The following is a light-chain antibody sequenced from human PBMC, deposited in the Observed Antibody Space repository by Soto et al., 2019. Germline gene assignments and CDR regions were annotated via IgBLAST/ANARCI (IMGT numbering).Light chain of an antibody. J-gene: IGKJ5*01. CDR1: QSVSSN. CDR3: QEYDNWPSIT. CDR2: GAS. Sequence: EIVMTQSRATLSVSQGERATLSCRASQSVSSNLAWYQQKPGPAPRRLIYGASTMATGIPARFSGSGCGTEFTLTISSLKSEDFAVYDYQEYDNWPSITCAQVTRLEI. V-gene: IGKV3-15*01.